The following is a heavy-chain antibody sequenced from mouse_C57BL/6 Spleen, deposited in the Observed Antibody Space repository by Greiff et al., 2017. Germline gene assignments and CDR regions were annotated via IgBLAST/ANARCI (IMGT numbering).Heavy chain of an antibody. CDR2: IYPSDSET. J-gene: IGHJ2*01. CDR3: ARRSTTPLYFGD. CDR1: GYTFTSYW. D-gene: IGHD2-1*01. Sequence: QVQLQQPGAELVRPGSSVKLSCKASGYTFTSYWMDWVKQRPGQGLEWIGNIYPSDSETHYNQKFKDKATLTVDKSSSTAYMQLSSLTSEDSAVYCCARRSTTPLYFGDWGQGTTLTVSS. V-gene: IGHV1-61*01.